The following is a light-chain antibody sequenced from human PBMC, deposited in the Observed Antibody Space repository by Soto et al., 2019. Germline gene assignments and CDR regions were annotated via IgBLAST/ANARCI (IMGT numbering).Light chain of an antibody. CDR3: QQYNAFPLT. V-gene: IGKV1-5*03. J-gene: IGKJ2*01. CDR2: KSS. Sequence: IQMTQSPSTVSASVGDGVTITCRASQSVCNWLAWFQQKPGKPPKLLIYKSSRLESGVPSRFNGSGYGTDFTLTISSLQPDDFATYYCQQYNAFPLTFGQGTKLE. CDR1: QSVCNW.